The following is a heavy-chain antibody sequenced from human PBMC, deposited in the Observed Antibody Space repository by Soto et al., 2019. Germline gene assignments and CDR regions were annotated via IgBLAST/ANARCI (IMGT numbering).Heavy chain of an antibody. CDR3: ARDNPTIFGVVIRGPDYYYYGMDV. D-gene: IGHD3-3*01. CDR2: IIPIFGTA. Sequence: GASVKVSCKASGGTFSSYAISWVRQAPGQGLEWMGGIIPIFGTANYAQKFQGRVTITADESTSTAYMELSSLRSEDTAVYYCARDNPTIFGVVIRGPDYYYYGMDVWGPGTTVTVSS. J-gene: IGHJ6*02. V-gene: IGHV1-69*13. CDR1: GGTFSSYA.